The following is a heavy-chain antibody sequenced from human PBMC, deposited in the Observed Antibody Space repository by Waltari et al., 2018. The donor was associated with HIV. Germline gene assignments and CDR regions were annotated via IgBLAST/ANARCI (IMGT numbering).Heavy chain of an antibody. D-gene: IGHD3-22*01. CDR2: IFPGYSDT. Sequence: EVQLVQSGAEVKKSGESLKISCKGSGYRFTSYWIGRVRQMHGKGLEWMWIIFPGYSDTRYSPSFQGQVTLSADKAIRTAYLQWSSLKASDTAMYYCARLTVNYYDSSGLFDYWGQGTLVTVSS. V-gene: IGHV5-51*01. CDR1: GYRFTSYW. J-gene: IGHJ4*02. CDR3: ARLTVNYYDSSGLFDY.